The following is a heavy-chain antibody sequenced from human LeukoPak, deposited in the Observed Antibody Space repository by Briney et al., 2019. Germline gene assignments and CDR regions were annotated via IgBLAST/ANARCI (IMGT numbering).Heavy chain of an antibody. CDR2: ISYDGSNK. CDR3: ARVIVVVPGAGGGDY. V-gene: IGHV3-30*04. D-gene: IGHD2-2*01. J-gene: IGHJ4*02. Sequence: PGGSLRLSCGASGFTFCIYAMHWVRQAPGKGLEWVAVISYDGSNKYYADSVKGRFTISRDNSKNTLYLQVNSLRAEDTAVYYCARVIVVVPGAGGGDYWGQGTLVTVSS. CDR1: GFTFCIYA.